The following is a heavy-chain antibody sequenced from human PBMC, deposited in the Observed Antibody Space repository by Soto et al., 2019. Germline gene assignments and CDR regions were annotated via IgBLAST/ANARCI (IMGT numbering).Heavy chain of an antibody. CDR2: INHSGST. J-gene: IGHJ5*02. D-gene: IGHD6-19*01. Sequence: QVQLQQWGAGLLKPSETLSLTCAVYGGSFSGYYWSWIRQPPGKGLEWIGEINHSGSTNYNPSLKRRVTISVDTSKNQFSLKLSSVTAADTAVYYCARDDAVAGTLSGSLPQAFDPWGQGTLVTVSS. CDR1: GGSFSGYY. CDR3: ARDDAVAGTLSGSLPQAFDP. V-gene: IGHV4-34*01.